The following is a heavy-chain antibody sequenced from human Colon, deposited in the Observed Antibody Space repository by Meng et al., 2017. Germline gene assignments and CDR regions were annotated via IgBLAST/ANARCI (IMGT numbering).Heavy chain of an antibody. J-gene: IGHJ4*02. CDR2: IIPIFGTA. CDR3: ARVRGEGYYLDD. D-gene: IGHD3-16*01. CDR1: GGTFSSYA. Sequence: SVNVSCKASGGTFSSYAISWVRQAPGQGLEWMGGIIPIFGTANYAQKFQGRVTITTDESTSTAYMELSSLRSEDTDVYYCARVRGEGYYLDDWGQGTRVTVSS. V-gene: IGHV1-69*05.